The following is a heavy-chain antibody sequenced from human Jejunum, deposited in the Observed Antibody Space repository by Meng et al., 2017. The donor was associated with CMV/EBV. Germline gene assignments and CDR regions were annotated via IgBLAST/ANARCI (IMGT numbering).Heavy chain of an antibody. CDR3: ARGLGYGNNINYFDS. CDR1: GGSFPAYY. V-gene: IGHV4-34*01. J-gene: IGHJ4*02. CDR2: INHSRST. D-gene: IGHD5-24*01. Sequence: GGSFPAYYWRWLRQSPGQGLEWVGNINHSRSTNYNQSLKSRVLMSLDTSKNQFSLRLTSVTAADTALYYCARGLGYGNNINYFDSWGQGILVTVSS.